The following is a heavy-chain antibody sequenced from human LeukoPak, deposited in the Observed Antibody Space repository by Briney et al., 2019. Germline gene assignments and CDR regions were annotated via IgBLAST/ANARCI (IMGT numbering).Heavy chain of an antibody. Sequence: SETLSLTCAVYGGSFSGYYWSWIRQPPVKGLEWIGEINHSGSTNYNPSLKSRVTISVDTSKNQFSLKLSSVTAADTAVYYCARGRSVGATTVDYWGQGTLVTVSS. V-gene: IGHV4-34*01. CDR1: GGSFSGYY. J-gene: IGHJ4*02. CDR3: ARGRSVGATTVDY. D-gene: IGHD1-26*01. CDR2: INHSGST.